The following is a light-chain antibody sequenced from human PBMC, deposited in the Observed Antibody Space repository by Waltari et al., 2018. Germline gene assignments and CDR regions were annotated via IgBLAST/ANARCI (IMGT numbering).Light chain of an antibody. Sequence: AIQLTQSPSSLSASVGDRVTIACRASQDINSDLAWYQQKPGKAPKLLIYYASSLQSGVPSRFSGSGSGTDFTLTISSLQSEDFGIYYCQQYNEWPRTFGQGTRVEI. J-gene: IGKJ1*01. CDR2: YAS. V-gene: IGKV1D-13*01. CDR3: QQYNEWPRT. CDR1: QDINSD.